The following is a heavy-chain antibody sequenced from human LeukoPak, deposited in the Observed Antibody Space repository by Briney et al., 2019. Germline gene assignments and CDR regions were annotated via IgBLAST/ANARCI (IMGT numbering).Heavy chain of an antibody. CDR1: GGSISSYY. J-gene: IGHJ4*02. V-gene: IGHV4-59*01. D-gene: IGHD5-12*01. CDR2: IYYSGST. Sequence: SETLPLTCTVSGGSISSYYWSWIRQPPGKGLEWIGYIYYSGSTNYNPSLKSRVTISVDTSKNQFSLKLSSVTAADTAVYYCARSWSEWLTLFDYWGQGTLVTVSS. CDR3: ARSWSEWLTLFDY.